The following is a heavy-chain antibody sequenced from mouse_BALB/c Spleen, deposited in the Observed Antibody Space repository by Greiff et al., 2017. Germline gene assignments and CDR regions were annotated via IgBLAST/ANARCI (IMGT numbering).Heavy chain of an antibody. CDR2: INSNGGST. V-gene: IGHV5-6-3*01. CDR3: AREGLAYYGISYAMDY. CDR1: GFTFSSYG. J-gene: IGHJ4*01. Sequence: EVQLQESGGGLVQPGGSRKLSCAASGFTFSSYGMSWVRQTPDKRLELVATINSNGGSTYYPDSVKGRFTISRDNAKNTLYLQMSSLKSEDTAMYYCAREGLAYYGISYAMDYWGQGTSVAVSS. D-gene: IGHD2-10*01.